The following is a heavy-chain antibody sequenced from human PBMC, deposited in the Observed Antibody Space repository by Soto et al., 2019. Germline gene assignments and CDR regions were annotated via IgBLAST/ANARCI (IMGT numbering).Heavy chain of an antibody. CDR2: ISNDGSST. V-gene: IGHV3-74*01. D-gene: IGHD3-22*01. CDR3: VRDQDSRGYSVFNL. Sequence: GGSLRLSCAASGFTLNSFFMHWVRHAPGKGLTWVSRISNDGSSTTYADSVKGRFTISRDNARNTLYLQMNSLRADDTAVYFCVRDQDSRGYSVFNLWGQGAQVTVSS. CDR1: GFTLNSFF. J-gene: IGHJ5*02.